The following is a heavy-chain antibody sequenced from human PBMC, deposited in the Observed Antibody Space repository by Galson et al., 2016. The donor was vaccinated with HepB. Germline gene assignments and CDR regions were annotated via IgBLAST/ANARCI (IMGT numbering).Heavy chain of an antibody. V-gene: IGHV3-53*04. D-gene: IGHD6-19*01. CDR1: GLTVSSNY. CDR2: IYRGDKT. Sequence: SLRLSCAASGLTVSSNYMSWVRQAPGKGLEWVSVIYRGDKTHYADSVKGRFTISRHSSKNTLFLQMNSLRPEDTAVYYCARGRETSDWMRAFDVWGQGTMVTVSS. J-gene: IGHJ3*01. CDR3: ARGRETSDWMRAFDV.